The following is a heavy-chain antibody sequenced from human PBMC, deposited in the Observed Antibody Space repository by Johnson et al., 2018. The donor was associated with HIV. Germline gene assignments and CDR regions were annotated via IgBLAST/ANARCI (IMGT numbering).Heavy chain of an antibody. Sequence: VQLVESGGGVVQPGRSLRLSCAASGFTFSSYGMHWVRQAPGKGLEWVALIWYDGSNTYYPDSVKGRFTISRENANNSLYLQMNSLTAGDTAVYFCVRVGSGSYYSRDAFDIWGQGTLVTVSS. V-gene: IGHV3-33*03. D-gene: IGHD3-10*01. CDR2: IWYDGSNT. CDR3: VRVGSGSYYSRDAFDI. J-gene: IGHJ3*02. CDR1: GFTFSSYG.